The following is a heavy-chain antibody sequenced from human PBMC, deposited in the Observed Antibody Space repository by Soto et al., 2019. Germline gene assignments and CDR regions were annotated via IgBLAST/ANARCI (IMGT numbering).Heavy chain of an antibody. D-gene: IGHD5-18*01. V-gene: IGHV5-51*01. CDR1: GYSFTSYW. J-gene: IGHJ6*02. CDR2: IYPGDSDT. Sequence: ESLTISVKGSGYSFTSYWIGLVRQMPGKGLEWMGIIYPGDSDTRYSPSFQGQVTISADKSISTAYLQWSSLKASDTAMYYCAREVDTAMVPYYYYGMDVWGQGTTVTVSS. CDR3: AREVDTAMVPYYYYGMDV.